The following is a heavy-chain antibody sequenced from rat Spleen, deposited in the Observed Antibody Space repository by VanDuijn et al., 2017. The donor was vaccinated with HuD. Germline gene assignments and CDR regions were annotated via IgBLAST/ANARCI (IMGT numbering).Heavy chain of an antibody. CDR2: ISSGGGGI. D-gene: IGHD1-9*01. V-gene: IGHV5-19*01. J-gene: IGHJ2*01. CDR3: VRHGYTRYYFDY. CDR1: GFTFNNYG. Sequence: EVQLVESGGGLVQPGRSLKLSCAASGFTFNNYGMHWIRQAPTKGLEWVAYISSGGGGIYYPDSVQGRFTISRHNAKSTLYLQMDSLRSEDTATYYCVRHGYTRYYFDYWGQGVMVTVSS.